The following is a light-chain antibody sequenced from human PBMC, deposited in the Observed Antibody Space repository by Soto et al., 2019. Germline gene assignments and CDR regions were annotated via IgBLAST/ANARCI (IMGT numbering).Light chain of an antibody. J-gene: IGLJ2*01. CDR1: SSDVGRYNY. Sequence: QSVLTQPASVSGSPGQSITISCTGTSSDVGRYNYVSWYQQYPGKAPKLMIYDVSNRPSGVSNRFSGSKSRNTASLTISGLQAEDEADYYCCSYTTTNWRIFGGGTKLTVL. CDR2: DVS. V-gene: IGLV2-14*03. CDR3: CSYTTTNWRI.